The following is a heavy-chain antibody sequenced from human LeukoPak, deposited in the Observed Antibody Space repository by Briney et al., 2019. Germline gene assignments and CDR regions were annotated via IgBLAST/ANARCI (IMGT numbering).Heavy chain of an antibody. D-gene: IGHD2-2*01. Sequence: GGSLRLSRAASGFTFSSYAMSWVRQAPGKGLEWVSAISGSGGSTYYADSVKGWFTISRDNSKNTLYLQMNSLRAEDTAVYYCAKGLEYQRPGYFQHWGQGTLVTVSS. CDR2: ISGSGGST. V-gene: IGHV3-23*01. CDR1: GFTFSSYA. J-gene: IGHJ1*01. CDR3: AKGLEYQRPGYFQH.